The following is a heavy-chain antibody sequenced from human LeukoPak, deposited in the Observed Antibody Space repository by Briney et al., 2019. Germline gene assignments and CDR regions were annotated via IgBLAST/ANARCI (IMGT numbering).Heavy chain of an antibody. J-gene: IGHJ6*04. CDR1: GGSISSGGYY. CDR2: IYYSGST. CDR3: ARDLGCSSTSCPEDYYYGMDV. V-gene: IGHV4-31*03. Sequence: SQTLSLTCTVSGGSISSGGYYWSWIRQHPGKGLEWIGYIYYSGSTYYNPSLKSRVTISVDTSKNQFSLKLSSVTAADTAVYYCARDLGCSSTSCPEDYYYGMDVWGKGTTVTVSS. D-gene: IGHD2-2*01.